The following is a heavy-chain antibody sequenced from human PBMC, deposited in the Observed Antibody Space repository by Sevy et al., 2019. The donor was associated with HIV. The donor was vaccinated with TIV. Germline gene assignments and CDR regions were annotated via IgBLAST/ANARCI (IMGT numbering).Heavy chain of an antibody. CDR1: GFIFSSSA. CDR3: AKYLRGAGAFDI. CDR2: ITTGSDT. J-gene: IGHJ3*02. Sequence: GGSLRLSCAASGFIFSSSAMSWVRQAPGKGLEWVSVITTGSDTYYADSVKGRFTISRDNSKSRMYLQMNSLRVEDTALYYCAKYLRGAGAFDIWGQGTMVTVSS. V-gene: IGHV3-23*01.